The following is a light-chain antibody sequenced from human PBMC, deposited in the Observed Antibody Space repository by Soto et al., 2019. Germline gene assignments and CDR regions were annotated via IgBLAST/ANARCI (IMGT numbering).Light chain of an antibody. CDR1: QSISSW. CDR2: KAS. J-gene: IGKJ1*01. Sequence: DIQMTQSPSTLSASVGDRDTITCRASQSISSWLAWYQQKPGKAPKLLIYKASSLESGVPSRFSGSGSGTEFTLTISSLQPDDFATYYCQQYNDYPRTFGQGTKVEIK. CDR3: QQYNDYPRT. V-gene: IGKV1-5*03.